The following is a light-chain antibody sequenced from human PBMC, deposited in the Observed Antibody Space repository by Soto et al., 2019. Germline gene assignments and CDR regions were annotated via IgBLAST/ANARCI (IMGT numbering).Light chain of an antibody. Sequence: QSVLTQPPSVSGAPGQRVTISCTGSSSNIGAGYDVHWYQQLPGTAPKLLIYGHSNRPSGVPGRFSGSKSGTSASLAITGLQAEDEADYYCQSYDSSLSGYYVFGTGTKLTVL. CDR3: QSYDSSLSGYYV. V-gene: IGLV1-40*01. CDR1: SSNIGAGYD. J-gene: IGLJ1*01. CDR2: GHS.